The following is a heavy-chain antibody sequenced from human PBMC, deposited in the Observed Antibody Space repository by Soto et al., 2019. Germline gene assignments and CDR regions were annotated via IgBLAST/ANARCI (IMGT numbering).Heavy chain of an antibody. CDR3: AKDRVYGAYYGAFDI. V-gene: IGHV3-9*01. Sequence: GGSLRLSCAASGFTFDDYAMHWVRQAPGKGLEWVSGISWNSGSIGYADSVKGRFTISRDNAKNSLYLQMNSLRAEDTALYYCAKDRVYGAYYGAFDIWGQGTMVTVSS. CDR2: ISWNSGSI. J-gene: IGHJ3*02. CDR1: GFTFDDYA. D-gene: IGHD4-17*01.